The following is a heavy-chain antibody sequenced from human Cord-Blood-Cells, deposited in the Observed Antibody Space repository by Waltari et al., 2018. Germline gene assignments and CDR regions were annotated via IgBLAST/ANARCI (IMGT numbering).Heavy chain of an antibody. CDR1: GGSFSGYY. CDR2: SNHSGST. V-gene: IGHV4-34*01. J-gene: IGHJ4*02. D-gene: IGHD6-13*01. Sequence: QVQLQQWGAGLLKPSETLSLTCAVYGGSFSGYYWSWIRQPPGKGLEWIGESNHSGSTNYTPSLKSRVTISVDTSKNQFSLKLSSVTAADTAVYYCARGLAIAAAGNRGLGYWGQGTLVTVSS. CDR3: ARGLAIAAAGNRGLGY.